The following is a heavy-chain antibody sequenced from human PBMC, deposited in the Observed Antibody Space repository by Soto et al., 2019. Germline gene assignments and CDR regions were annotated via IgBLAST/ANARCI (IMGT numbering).Heavy chain of an antibody. V-gene: IGHV3-23*01. D-gene: IGHD1-26*01. Sequence: GGSLRLSCAASGFTFSSYAMSWVRKAPGKGLDWVSAISGSGGYTYYADSVKGRFTISRDNSKNTLYLQMNSLRAEDTAVYHCAKDRSYSGSYRGFDYYFEYWGQGALVTVSS. CDR2: ISGSGGYT. CDR1: GFTFSSYA. J-gene: IGHJ4*02. CDR3: AKDRSYSGSYRGFDYYFEY.